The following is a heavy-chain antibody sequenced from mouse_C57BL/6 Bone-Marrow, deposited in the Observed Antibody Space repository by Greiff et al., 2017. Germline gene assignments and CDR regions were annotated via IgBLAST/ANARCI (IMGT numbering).Heavy chain of an antibody. D-gene: IGHD4-1*01. J-gene: IGHJ1*03. CDR3: ARLGLYWYFDV. V-gene: IGHV1-78*01. CDR1: GYTFTDHT. Sequence: VKLMESDAELVKPGDSVKISCTVSGYTFTDHTIHWMKQRPEQGLEWIGYIYPRDGSNKYNEKFKGKATVTADKSSSTAYMQLNSLTSEDSAVYFCARLGLYWYFDVWGTGTTVTVSS. CDR2: IYPRDGSN.